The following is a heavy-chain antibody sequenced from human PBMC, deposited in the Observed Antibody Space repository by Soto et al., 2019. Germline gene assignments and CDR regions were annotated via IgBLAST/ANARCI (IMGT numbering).Heavy chain of an antibody. CDR2: ISYDSTKT. CDR3: ARTRSAWSDFHYYSLDV. D-gene: IGHD1-26*01. Sequence: QVQLVESGGGVVQPGRSLRLSCAASGFTFNSYGMHWVRQGPGNGLEWVAFISYDSTKTYYADSVKVRFTISRDNSNSALYVQMNSLTGEDTAVYYCARTRSAWSDFHYYSLDVW. CDR1: GFTFNSYG. J-gene: IGHJ6*01. V-gene: IGHV3-30*03.